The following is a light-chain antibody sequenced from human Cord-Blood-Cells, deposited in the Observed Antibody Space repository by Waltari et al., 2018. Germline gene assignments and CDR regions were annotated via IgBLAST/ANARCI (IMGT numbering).Light chain of an antibody. Sequence: AIRMTKSPSSLSASTGDRVTITCRASQGISSYLAWYQQKPGKAPKLLIYAASTLQSGVPSRFSGSGSGTDFTLTISCLQSEDFATYYCQQYYSYPLTFGGGTRWRSN. CDR3: QQYYSYPLT. J-gene: IGKJ4*01. CDR1: QGISSY. CDR2: AAS. V-gene: IGKV1-8*01.